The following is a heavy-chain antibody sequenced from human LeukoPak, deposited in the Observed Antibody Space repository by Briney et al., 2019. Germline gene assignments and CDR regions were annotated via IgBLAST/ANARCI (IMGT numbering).Heavy chain of an antibody. J-gene: IGHJ4*02. CDR2: IYYSGST. V-gene: IGHV4-31*03. CDR1: GGSISSGGYC. CDR3: ARAVDTAMVIGY. Sequence: KPSETLSLTRTVPGGSISSGGYCWSWIRQHPGKGLEWIGYIYYSGSTYYNPSLKSRVTISVDTSKNQFSLKLSSVTAADTAVYSCARAVDTAMVIGYWGQGTLVTVSS. D-gene: IGHD5-18*01.